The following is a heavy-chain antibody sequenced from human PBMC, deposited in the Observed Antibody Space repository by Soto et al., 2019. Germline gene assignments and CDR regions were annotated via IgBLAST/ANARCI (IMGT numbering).Heavy chain of an antibody. J-gene: IGHJ6*02. CDR3: ARVKTDYSNPRGPFFFYGMDV. CDR1: EFTFSSYA. V-gene: IGHV3-30-3*01. Sequence: QVQLVESGGGVVLPARSLRLSCSASEFTFSSYAMHWVRQAPGKGLEWVAGISYDGGHKFYGDSVRGRFTISRDSSKTTVFLQMNSLRPEDTAAYYCARVKTDYSNPRGPFFFYGMDVWGQGTTVTVSS. CDR2: ISYDGGHK. D-gene: IGHD4-4*01.